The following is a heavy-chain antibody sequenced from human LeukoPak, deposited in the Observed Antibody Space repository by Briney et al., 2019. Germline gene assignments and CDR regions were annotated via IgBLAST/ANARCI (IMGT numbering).Heavy chain of an antibody. V-gene: IGHV4-59*01. D-gene: IGHD3-22*01. J-gene: IGHJ4*02. Sequence: SETLSLTCTVSGGSISSYYWSWIRQPPGKGLEWIGYIYYSGSTNYNPSLKSRVTISVDTSKNQFSLKLSSVAAADTAVYYCARGGYYDSSGYLREWGQGTLVTVSS. CDR3: ARGGYYDSSGYLRE. CDR1: GGSISSYY. CDR2: IYYSGST.